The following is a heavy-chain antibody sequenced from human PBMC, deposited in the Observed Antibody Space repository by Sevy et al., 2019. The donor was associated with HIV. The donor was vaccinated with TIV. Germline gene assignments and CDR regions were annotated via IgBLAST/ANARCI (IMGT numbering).Heavy chain of an antibody. Sequence: GGSLRLSCAASGFTFSSYTMSWVRQAPGKGLEWVSAISGSGGSTYYADSVKGRFTISRDNSKNTLYLQMNSLRAEDTAVYYCAKMGSIDSSWTRVDRYYGMDVWGQGTTVTVSS. D-gene: IGHD6-13*01. CDR1: GFTFSSYT. CDR3: AKMGSIDSSWTRVDRYYGMDV. CDR2: ISGSGGST. J-gene: IGHJ6*02. V-gene: IGHV3-23*01.